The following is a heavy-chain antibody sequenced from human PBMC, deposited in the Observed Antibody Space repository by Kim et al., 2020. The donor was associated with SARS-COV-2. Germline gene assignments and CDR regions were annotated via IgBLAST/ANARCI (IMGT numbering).Heavy chain of an antibody. CDR2: INHSGST. D-gene: IGHD4-17*01. Sequence: SETLSLTCAVYGGSFSGYYWSWIRQPPGKGLEWIGEINHSGSTNYNPSLKSRVTISVDTSKNQFSLKLSSVTAADTAVYYCARVTVTMGGDAFDIWGQGTMVTVSS. CDR3: ARVTVTMGGDAFDI. J-gene: IGHJ3*02. V-gene: IGHV4-34*01. CDR1: GGSFSGYY.